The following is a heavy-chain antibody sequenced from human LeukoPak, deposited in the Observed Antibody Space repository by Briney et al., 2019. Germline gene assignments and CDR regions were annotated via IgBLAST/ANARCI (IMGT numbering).Heavy chain of an antibody. D-gene: IGHD5-12*01. Sequence: GGSLRLSCAASGFTFSSYGMHWVRQAPGKGLEWVAVISYDGSNKYYADSVKGRFTISRDNSKNTLYLQMNRLRAEDTAVYYCAKDSFSGYGFFDYWGQGTLVTVSS. CDR1: GFTFSSYG. CDR2: ISYDGSNK. CDR3: AKDSFSGYGFFDY. J-gene: IGHJ4*02. V-gene: IGHV3-30*18.